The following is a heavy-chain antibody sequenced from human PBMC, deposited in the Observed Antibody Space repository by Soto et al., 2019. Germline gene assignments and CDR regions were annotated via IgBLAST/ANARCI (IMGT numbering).Heavy chain of an antibody. D-gene: IGHD3-3*01. CDR3: ARDQHDPGRITIFGVAVN. V-gene: IGHV3-20*01. CDR1: GFTFDDYG. CDR2: INWNGGST. Sequence: AGGSLRLSCAASGFTFDDYGMSWVRQAPGKGLEWVSGINWNGGSTGYADSVKGRFTISRDNAKNSLYLQMNSLRAEDTALYHCARDQHDPGRITIFGVAVNSGQATLVTVSS. J-gene: IGHJ4*02.